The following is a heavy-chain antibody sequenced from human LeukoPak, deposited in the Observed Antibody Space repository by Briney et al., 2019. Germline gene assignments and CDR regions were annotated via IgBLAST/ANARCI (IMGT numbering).Heavy chain of an antibody. CDR1: GYSISSDYY. D-gene: IGHD2-15*01. CDR2: IYHSGST. Sequence: NPSETLSLTCTVSGYSISSDYYWGWIRQPPGKGLEWIGNIYHSGSTYYNASLKSRVTILVDMSKNQFSLKLSSVTAADTAVYYCARVRYCSGGSCSSPTYFDYWGQGTLVTVSS. J-gene: IGHJ4*02. CDR3: ARVRYCSGGSCSSPTYFDY. V-gene: IGHV4-38-2*02.